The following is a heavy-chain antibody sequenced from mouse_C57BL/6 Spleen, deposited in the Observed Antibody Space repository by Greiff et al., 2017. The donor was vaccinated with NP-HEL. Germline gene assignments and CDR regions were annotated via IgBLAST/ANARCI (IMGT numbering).Heavy chain of an antibody. D-gene: IGHD2-4*01. V-gene: IGHV1-53*01. CDR1: GYTFPSYW. Sequence: QVQLQQPGTELVKPGASVKMSCKASGYTFPSYWMHWVKQRPGQGLEWIGNINPSTGGNNYNEKFKRKATLTVDKSSSTAYLQLRSLTYEDSAVYERARADYETSYNDMGCWGQGTSVTVSS. J-gene: IGHJ4*01. CDR2: INPSTGGN. CDR3: ARADYETSYNDMGC.